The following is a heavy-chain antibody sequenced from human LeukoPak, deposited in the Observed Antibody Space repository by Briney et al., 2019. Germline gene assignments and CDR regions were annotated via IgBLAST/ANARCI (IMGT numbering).Heavy chain of an antibody. V-gene: IGHV4-30-2*01. D-gene: IGHD3-10*01. Sequence: SQTLSLTCAVPGGAINNGDYSWSWIRQPPGKRLEWIGYIYQSESSYYNPSLKSRVTISVDRSKNQLSLKLTSVTAADTAVYYCARHRASMVRRLIIHDAFDIWGQGTMVTVSS. CDR1: GGAINNGDYS. J-gene: IGHJ3*02. CDR3: ARHRASMVRRLIIHDAFDI. CDR2: IYQSESS.